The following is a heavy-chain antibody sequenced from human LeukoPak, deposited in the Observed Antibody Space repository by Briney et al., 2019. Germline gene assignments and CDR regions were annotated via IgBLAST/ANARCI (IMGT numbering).Heavy chain of an antibody. D-gene: IGHD2/OR15-2a*01. CDR3: ARHIVIVPGDYFNY. J-gene: IGHJ4*02. Sequence: SETLSLTCAVSGYSISSGYYWGWIRQPPGKGREWIGSIYHSGSTYYNPSLKSRVTISVDTSKNQFSLKLGSATAADTALYYCARHIVIVPGDYFNYRGQGTLVTVSS. V-gene: IGHV4-38-2*01. CDR1: GYSISSGYY. CDR2: IYHSGST.